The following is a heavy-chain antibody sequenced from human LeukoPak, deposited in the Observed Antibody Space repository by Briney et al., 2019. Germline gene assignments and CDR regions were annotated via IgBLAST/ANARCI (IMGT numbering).Heavy chain of an antibody. Sequence: PGGSLRLSCAASGFTFSSYAMSWVRQAPGKGLEWVSAISGSGGSTYYADSVKGRFTISRDNSKNTLYLQMNSLRAEDTAVYYCAKHVDIVATIDVGFDYWGQGTLVTVSS. CDR1: GFTFSSYA. CDR2: ISGSGGST. J-gene: IGHJ4*02. CDR3: AKHVDIVATIDVGFDY. D-gene: IGHD5-12*01. V-gene: IGHV3-23*01.